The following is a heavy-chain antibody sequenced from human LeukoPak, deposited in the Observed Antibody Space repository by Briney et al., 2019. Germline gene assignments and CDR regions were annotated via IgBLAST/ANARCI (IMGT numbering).Heavy chain of an antibody. D-gene: IGHD3-22*01. Sequence: GGSLRLSCAASGFTFSDYYMTWIRQAPGKGLEWVSYISSSGSTIYYADSVKGRFTISRDNAKNSLYLQMSSLRAEDTAVYYCARGLVYYYDSSAQGFDYWGQGTLVTVSS. CDR2: ISSSGSTI. CDR1: GFTFSDYY. J-gene: IGHJ4*02. CDR3: ARGLVYYYDSSAQGFDY. V-gene: IGHV3-11*04.